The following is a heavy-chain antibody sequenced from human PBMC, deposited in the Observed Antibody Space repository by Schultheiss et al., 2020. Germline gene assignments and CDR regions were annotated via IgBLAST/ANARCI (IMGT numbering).Heavy chain of an antibody. CDR1: GGSISSYY. J-gene: IGHJ4*02. CDR2: IYTSGST. Sequence: SQTLSLTCTVSGGSISSYYWSWIRQPAGKGLEWIGRIYTSGSTYYNPSLKSRVTISVDTSKNQFSLKLSSVTAADTAVYYCAREAAAVEAIDYWGQGTLVTVSS. CDR3: AREAAAVEAIDY. V-gene: IGHV4-4*07. D-gene: IGHD6-13*01.